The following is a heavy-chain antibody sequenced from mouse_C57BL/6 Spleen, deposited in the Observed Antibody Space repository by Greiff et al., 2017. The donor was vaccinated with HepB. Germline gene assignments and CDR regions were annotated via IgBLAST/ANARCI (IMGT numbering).Heavy chain of an antibody. Sequence: VQLQQSGPELVKPGASVKMSCKASGYTFTDYNMHWVKQSHGKSLEWIGYINPNNGGTSYNQKFKGKATWTANKSSSTAYMELRSLTSEDSAVYYCVSSYYGSSEPFDYWGQGTTLTVSS. CDR3: VSSYYGSSEPFDY. J-gene: IGHJ2*01. CDR2: INPNNGGT. CDR1: GYTFTDYN. V-gene: IGHV1-22*01. D-gene: IGHD1-1*01.